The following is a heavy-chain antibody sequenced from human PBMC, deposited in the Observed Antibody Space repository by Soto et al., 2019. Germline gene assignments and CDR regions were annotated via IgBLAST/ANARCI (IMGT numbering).Heavy chain of an antibody. CDR3: ASSAA. CDR1: GFIFSSYG. J-gene: IGHJ5*02. Sequence: GGSLRLSCAASGFIFSSYGMHWVRQAPGKGLEWVAVIWYDGSNTYYADPVKGRFTISRDNSKNKLFLQMNSLRDEDTAVYYCASSAAWGRGTLVTVSS. CDR2: IWYDGSNT. V-gene: IGHV3-33*01. D-gene: IGHD6-19*01.